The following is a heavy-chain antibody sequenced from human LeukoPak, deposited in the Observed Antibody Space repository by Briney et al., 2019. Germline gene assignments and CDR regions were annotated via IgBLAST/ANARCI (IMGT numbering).Heavy chain of an antibody. CDR2: MNPNSGNT. CDR3: ARSRSVVVAATPGGYYFDY. Sequence: ASVKVSCKASGYTFTSYGISWVRQATGQGLEWMGWMNPNSGNTGYAQKFQGRVTITRNTSISTAYMELSSLRSEDTAVYYCARSRSVVVAATPGGYYFDYWGQGTLVTVSS. D-gene: IGHD2-15*01. V-gene: IGHV1-8*03. J-gene: IGHJ4*02. CDR1: GYTFTSYG.